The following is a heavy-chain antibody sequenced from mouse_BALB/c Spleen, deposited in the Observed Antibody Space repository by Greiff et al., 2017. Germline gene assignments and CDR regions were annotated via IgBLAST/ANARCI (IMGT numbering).Heavy chain of an antibody. J-gene: IGHJ3*01. D-gene: IGHD1-1*01. Sequence: DVQLQESGAELVKPGASVKLSCTASGFNIKDTYMHWVKQRPEQGLEWIGRIDPANGNTKYDPKFQGKATITADTSSNTAYLQLSSLTSEDTAVYYCARWDYGSSYNFAYWGQGTLVTVSA. V-gene: IGHV14-3*02. CDR1: GFNIKDTY. CDR3: ARWDYGSSYNFAY. CDR2: IDPANGNT.